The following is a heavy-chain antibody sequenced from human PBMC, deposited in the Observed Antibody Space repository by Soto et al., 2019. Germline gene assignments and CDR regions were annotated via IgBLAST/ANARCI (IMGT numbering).Heavy chain of an antibody. CDR1: GFTFSSYG. J-gene: IGHJ4*02. Sequence: QVQLVESGGGVVQPGRSLRLSCAASGFTFSSYGMHWVRQAPGKGLEWVAVISYDGSNKYYADSMKGRFTISRDNSKNTLYLQMNSLRAEDTAVYYCAKDRLIAGLYYFDYWGQGTLVTVSS. V-gene: IGHV3-30*18. D-gene: IGHD6-13*01. CDR3: AKDRLIAGLYYFDY. CDR2: ISYDGSNK.